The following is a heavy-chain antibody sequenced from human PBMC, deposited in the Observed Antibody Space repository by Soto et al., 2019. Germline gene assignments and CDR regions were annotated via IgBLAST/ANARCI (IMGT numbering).Heavy chain of an antibody. J-gene: IGHJ5*02. CDR1: GGSISSSSYY. D-gene: IGHD3-9*01. CDR3: ASHAILSGYYLTWFAP. V-gene: IGHV4-39*01. CDR2: IYYSGST. Sequence: SETLSLTCTVSGGSISSSSYYWGWIRQPPGKGLEWIGSIYYSGSTYYNPSLKTRVTLSVDTSKNQFSLKLSSVTAADTAVYYCASHAILSGYYLTWFAPWGQGTVVPVSS.